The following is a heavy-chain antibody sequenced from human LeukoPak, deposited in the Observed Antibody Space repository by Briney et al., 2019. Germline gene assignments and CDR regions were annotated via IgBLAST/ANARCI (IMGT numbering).Heavy chain of an antibody. J-gene: IGHJ3*02. D-gene: IGHD3-10*01. V-gene: IGHV3-23*01. CDR3: ATRGSGSFDI. CDR2: ITVSGSYT. CDR1: GFSFSSYA. Sequence: GGSLRLSCAASGFSFSSYAISWVRRAPGKGLEWVSTITVSGSYTSYADSVKGRFTISRDNSKTTLYLQMNSLRAEDTAIYYCATRGSGSFDIWGQGTMVTVSS.